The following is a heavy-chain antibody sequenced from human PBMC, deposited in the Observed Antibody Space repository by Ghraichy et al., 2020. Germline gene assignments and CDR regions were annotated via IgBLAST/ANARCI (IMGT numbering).Heavy chain of an antibody. Sequence: GGSLRLSCSASGFTFSSYAMHWVRQAPGKGLEYVSAISSNGGSTYYADSVKGRFTISRDNSKNTLYLQMSSLRAEDTAVYYCVKSPSYYYGSGSSFDYWGQGTLVTVSS. V-gene: IGHV3-64D*06. D-gene: IGHD3-10*01. CDR2: ISSNGGST. J-gene: IGHJ4*02. CDR1: GFTFSSYA. CDR3: VKSPSYYYGSGSSFDY.